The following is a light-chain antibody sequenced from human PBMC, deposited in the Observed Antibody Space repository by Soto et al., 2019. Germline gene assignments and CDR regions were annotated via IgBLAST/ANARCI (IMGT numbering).Light chain of an antibody. CDR2: AAS. Sequence: DIQMTQSPSSLAASVGERVTITCRPSQSITSYLNWYQQKPGKAPKLXIYAASSLPSGVPSRFSCSGAGPDCTRTFNILQPEDVATDYCQQTYSSPLTFGGGTQVDIK. CDR3: QQTYSSPLT. V-gene: IGKV1-39*01. J-gene: IGKJ4*01. CDR1: QSITSY.